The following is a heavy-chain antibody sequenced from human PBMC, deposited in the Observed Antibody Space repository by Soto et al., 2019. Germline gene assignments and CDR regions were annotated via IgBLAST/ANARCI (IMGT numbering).Heavy chain of an antibody. CDR1: GFSLSTSGMC. V-gene: IGHV2-70*01. Sequence: ESGPTLVNPTQTLTLTCTFSGFSLSTSGMCVSWIRQPPGKALEWLALIVWDDDKSYTTSLKTRLTISKDTSKNQVVLTMTNMDPVDTSTYYFARIQYDTHSRHFYGMDVWGQGNTVTVAS. D-gene: IGHD2-15*01. CDR2: IVWDDDK. J-gene: IGHJ6*02. CDR3: ARIQYDTHSRHFYGMDV.